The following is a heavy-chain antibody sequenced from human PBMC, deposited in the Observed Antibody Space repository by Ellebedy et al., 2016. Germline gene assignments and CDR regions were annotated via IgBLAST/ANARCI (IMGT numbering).Heavy chain of an antibody. CDR1: GFTLSTHT. J-gene: IGHJ3*02. V-gene: IGHV3-21*01. Sequence: GGSLRLSXAVSGFTLSTHTMNWVRQAPGKGLQWVSSISITGNFIYYADPVKGRFTISRDTAKNSLYLQMDSVTVGDTAVYYCTKVGSGWSLDIWGQGTLVTVSS. D-gene: IGHD6-13*01. CDR2: ISITGNFI. CDR3: TKVGSGWSLDI.